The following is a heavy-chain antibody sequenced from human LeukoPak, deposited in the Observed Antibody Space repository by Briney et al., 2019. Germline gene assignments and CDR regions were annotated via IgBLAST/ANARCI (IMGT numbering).Heavy chain of an antibody. J-gene: IGHJ4*02. CDR1: GFTFSSYW. D-gene: IGHD6-13*01. Sequence: GGSLRLSCAASGFTFSSYWMHWVRHAPGKGRVWVSRINSDGSRTSYADSVKGGFTISRDNAKNTLYLQMNSLRAEDTAVYYCARDSSIAAAGTRLFDYWGQGTLVTVSS. CDR3: ARDSSIAAAGTRLFDY. V-gene: IGHV3-74*01. CDR2: INSDGSRT.